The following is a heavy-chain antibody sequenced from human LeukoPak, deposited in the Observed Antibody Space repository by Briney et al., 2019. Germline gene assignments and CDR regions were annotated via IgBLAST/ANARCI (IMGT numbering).Heavy chain of an antibody. D-gene: IGHD3-22*01. CDR2: IYPGDSDT. CDR1: GYSFTNSW. Sequence: GESLKISCEGSGYSFTNSWIAWVRQMPGKGLEWMGIIYPGDSDTRYSPSFQGQVSISADKSISTAYLQWRSLKASDTAMYYCARSYYSSYGLDYSGQGTLVTVSS. J-gene: IGHJ4*02. CDR3: ARSYYSSYGLDY. V-gene: IGHV5-51*01.